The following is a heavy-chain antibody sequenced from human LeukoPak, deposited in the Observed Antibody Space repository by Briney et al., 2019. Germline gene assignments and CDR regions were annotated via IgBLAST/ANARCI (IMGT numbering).Heavy chain of an antibody. CDR3: ARGPAGEVGSNY. CDR2: ISSSSSYI. D-gene: IGHD5-12*01. J-gene: IGHJ4*02. Sequence: GGSLRLSCAASGFTFSSYSMNWVRQAPGKGLEWVSSISSSSSYIYYADSVKGRFTISRDNAKNSLYLQMNSLRAEDTAVYYCARGPAGEVGSNYWGQGTLVTVSS. CDR1: GFTFSSYS. V-gene: IGHV3-21*01.